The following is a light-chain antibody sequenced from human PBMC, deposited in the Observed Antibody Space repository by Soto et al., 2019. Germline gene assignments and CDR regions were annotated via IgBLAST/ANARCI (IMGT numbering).Light chain of an antibody. J-gene: IGKJ1*01. V-gene: IGKV3-20*01. CDR2: CAS. Sequence: EIVLTQSPGTLSLSPGERATLSCRASQSVSNNYLAWYQQKPGEAPRLLIYCASNRATGIPDRFSGSGSGTDFTLTISRLEPEDFALYYCQQYGISGTFGQGTKMEIK. CDR1: QSVSNNY. CDR3: QQYGISGT.